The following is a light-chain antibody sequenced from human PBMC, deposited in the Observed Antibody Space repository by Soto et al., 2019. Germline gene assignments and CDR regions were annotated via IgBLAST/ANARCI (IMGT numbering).Light chain of an antibody. V-gene: IGKV1-5*03. CDR3: LQDYDNPRT. CDR1: QPISSW. J-gene: IGKJ5*01. CDR2: NAS. Sequence: ILVTLSASTLYVFRVYRFTITYRASQPISSWLSWYQQEPGKPPKLLIYNASALISGAPSRFSGRRSGPESTLTISSLQTEDVATEEGLQDYDNPRTVRQG.